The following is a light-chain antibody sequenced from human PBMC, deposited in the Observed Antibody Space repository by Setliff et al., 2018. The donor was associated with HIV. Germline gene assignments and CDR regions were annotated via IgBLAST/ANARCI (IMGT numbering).Light chain of an antibody. Sequence: QSALAQPRSVSGSPGQSVTFSCTGSSSDIGTYNYASWYQQHPGKAPKLMIYDVSRRPSGVPDRFSGSKSGNTASLTISGLQADDEADYYCCSYAGSYTYIFGTGTKVTVL. CDR3: CSYAGSYTYI. CDR1: SSDIGTYNY. V-gene: IGLV2-11*01. CDR2: DVS. J-gene: IGLJ1*01.